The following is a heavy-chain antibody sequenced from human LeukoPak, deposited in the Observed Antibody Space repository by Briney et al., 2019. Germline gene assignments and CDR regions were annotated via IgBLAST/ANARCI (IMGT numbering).Heavy chain of an antibody. CDR3: VKDRTEIVATPGT. J-gene: IGHJ5*02. V-gene: IGHV3-64D*06. D-gene: IGHD5-12*01. Sequence: GGSLRLSCSASGFTFSSYAMHWVRQAPGKGLEYVSAISSNGGSTYYAGSVKGRFTISRDNSKNTLYLQMSSLRAEDTAVYFCVKDRTEIVATPGTWGQGTLVTVSS. CDR2: ISSNGGST. CDR1: GFTFSSYA.